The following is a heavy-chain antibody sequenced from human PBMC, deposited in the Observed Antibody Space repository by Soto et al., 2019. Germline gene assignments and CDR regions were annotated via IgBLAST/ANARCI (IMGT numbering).Heavy chain of an antibody. V-gene: IGHV3-33*08. CDR2: IWYDGSNK. D-gene: IGHD3-3*01. CDR3: ARDPPPLLYSSGPDYGMDV. CDR1: GFTFSSYV. J-gene: IGHJ6*02. Sequence: LRLSCAASGFTFSSYVMHWVRQAPGKGLEWVAVIWYDGSNKYYADSVKGRFTISRDNSKNTLYLQMNSLRAEDTAVYYCARDPPPLLYSSGPDYGMDVWGQGTTVTVS.